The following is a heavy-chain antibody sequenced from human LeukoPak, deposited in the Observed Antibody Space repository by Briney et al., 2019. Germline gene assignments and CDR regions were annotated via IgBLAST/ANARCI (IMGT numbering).Heavy chain of an antibody. D-gene: IGHD3-22*01. Sequence: ASVKVSCKASGYTFTGYYMHWVRQAPGQGLEWMGWINPNSGGTNYAQKFQGRVTMTRDTSISTAYMELSRLRSDDTAVYYCARDHDSSGYYFYFQHWGQGTLVTVSS. J-gene: IGHJ1*01. CDR3: ARDHDSSGYYFYFQH. CDR1: GYTFTGYY. V-gene: IGHV1-2*02. CDR2: INPNSGGT.